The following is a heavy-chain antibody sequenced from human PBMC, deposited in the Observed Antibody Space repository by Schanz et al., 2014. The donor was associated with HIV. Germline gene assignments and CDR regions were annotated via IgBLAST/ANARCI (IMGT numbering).Heavy chain of an antibody. J-gene: IGHJ6*02. CDR2: ISYDGSRK. V-gene: IGHV3-30*18. CDR3: AKDRNHYDSRYRGKGNYYYYYGMDV. D-gene: IGHD3-22*01. Sequence: QVQLVESGGGVVQPGRSLRVSCAASGFTFNSYGMHWVRQAPGKGLEWVAVISYDGSRKHFADSVKGRFTISRDNSKNTLYLQMKSLRAEDTAVYYCAKDRNHYDSRYRGKGNYYYYYGMDVWGQGTTVTVSS. CDR1: GFTFNSYG.